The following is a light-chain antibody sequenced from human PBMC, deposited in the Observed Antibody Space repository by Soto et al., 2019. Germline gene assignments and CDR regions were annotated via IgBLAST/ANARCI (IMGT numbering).Light chain of an antibody. CDR3: AAWDDSLSAPHYV. CDR2: RNN. CDR1: SSNNGSNY. Sequence: QSVVTQPPSASGTPGQRVTITCSGSSSNNGSNYVYWYQQRPGTAPKLLIYRNNQRPSGVPDRFSGSKSGTSASLAISGLRSEDEADYYCAAWDDSLSAPHYVFGTGTKVTVL. V-gene: IGLV1-47*01. J-gene: IGLJ1*01.